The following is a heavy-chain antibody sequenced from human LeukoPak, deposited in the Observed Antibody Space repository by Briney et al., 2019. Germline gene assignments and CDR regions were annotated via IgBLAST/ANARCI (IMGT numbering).Heavy chain of an antibody. CDR1: GGSISSSSFF. CDR3: ASDISARAGTHDY. V-gene: IGHV4-39*02. Sequence: SETLSLTCTVSGGSISSSSFFWGLIRQPPGKGLEWIGSICYTGSTYYNPSLKSRVTISVDTSKYHFSPKLSSVTAAATAVDDCASDISARAGTHDYWGQGTLVTVSS. J-gene: IGHJ4*02. D-gene: IGHD1-1*01. CDR2: ICYTGST.